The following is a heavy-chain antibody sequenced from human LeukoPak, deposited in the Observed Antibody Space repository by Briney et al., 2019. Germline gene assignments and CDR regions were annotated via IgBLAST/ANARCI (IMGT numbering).Heavy chain of an antibody. V-gene: IGHV3-33*01. D-gene: IGHD6-13*01. CDR3: ARDRAATGYWYFDL. Sequence: GRSLRLSCAASGFTFSGAGMHWGRQAPGKGLERVAGIWYDGSDKYYAASVKGRFTISRDNSKNTLYLQMNSLTVDDTAMYYCARDRAATGYWYFDLWGRGSLVTVSS. CDR1: GFTFSGAG. CDR2: IWYDGSDK. J-gene: IGHJ2*01.